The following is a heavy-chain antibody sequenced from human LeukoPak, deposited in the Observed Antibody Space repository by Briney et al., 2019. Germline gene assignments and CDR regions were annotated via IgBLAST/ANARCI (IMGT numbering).Heavy chain of an antibody. CDR2: ISGSGGST. CDR1: GFTFSSYA. Sequence: HPGGSLRLSCAASGFTFSSYAMSWVRQAPGKGLEWVSAISGSGGSTYYADSVKGRFTISRDNSKSTLYLQMNSLRAEDSAVYYCASPGGYSSSWYGYWGQGTLVTVSS. D-gene: IGHD6-13*01. V-gene: IGHV3-23*01. CDR3: ASPGGYSSSWYGY. J-gene: IGHJ4*02.